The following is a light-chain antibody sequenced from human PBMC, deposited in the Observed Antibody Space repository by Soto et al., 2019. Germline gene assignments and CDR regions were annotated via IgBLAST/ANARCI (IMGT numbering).Light chain of an antibody. CDR3: QHYKRYSEA. J-gene: IGKJ1*01. CDR1: QSLHSS. CDR2: DAS. Sequence: DIQLTQSPSTLSASGGDRVTLTCRAAQSLHSSLAWYRHRPGKAPRLLIYDASHLESGVPSRFSGSGSGTEFTLTISSLQPDDFATYYCQHYKRYSEAFGQGTKVDIK. V-gene: IGKV1-5*01.